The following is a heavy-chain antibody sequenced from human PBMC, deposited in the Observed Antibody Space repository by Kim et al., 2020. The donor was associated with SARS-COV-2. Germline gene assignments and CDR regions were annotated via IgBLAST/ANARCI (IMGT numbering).Heavy chain of an antibody. J-gene: IGHJ5*02. D-gene: IGHD3-22*01. CDR3: ARVADSSGYYSNWFDP. CDR1: GYTFTSYY. Sequence: ASVKVSCKASGYTFTSYYMHWVRQAPGQGLEWMGIINPSGGSTSYAQKFQGRVTMTRDTSTSTVYMELSSLRSEDTAVYYCARVADSSGYYSNWFDPWGQGTLVTVSS. V-gene: IGHV1-46*01. CDR2: INPSGGST.